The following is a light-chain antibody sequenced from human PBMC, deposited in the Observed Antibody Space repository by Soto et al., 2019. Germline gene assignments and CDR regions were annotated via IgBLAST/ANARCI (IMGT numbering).Light chain of an antibody. CDR1: QSGLYSSNNKNY. V-gene: IGKV4-1*01. CDR2: WAS. CDR3: QQYYRPWT. Sequence: DIVMTQSPDSLAVSLGERATINCKSSQSGLYSSNNKNYLAWYQQKPGQPPKLLIYWASTRESGVPDRFSGSGSGTDLTLTISSLQAEDVAVYYCQQYYRPWTFGQGTKVEIK. J-gene: IGKJ1*01.